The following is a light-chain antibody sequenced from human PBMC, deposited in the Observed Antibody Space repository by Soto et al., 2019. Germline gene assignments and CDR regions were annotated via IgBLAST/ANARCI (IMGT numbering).Light chain of an antibody. J-gene: IGKJ1*01. CDR2: DAS. CDR3: QQYNSYAWT. V-gene: IGKV1-33*01. CDR1: QDISNY. Sequence: DIQMTQSPSSLSASVGDIVTITFHASQDISNYLNWYQQKPGKAPKLLIYDASNLKTGVPSRFSGSGSTTHFTFTISSLQPEDIATYYCQQYNSYAWTFGQGTKVDIK.